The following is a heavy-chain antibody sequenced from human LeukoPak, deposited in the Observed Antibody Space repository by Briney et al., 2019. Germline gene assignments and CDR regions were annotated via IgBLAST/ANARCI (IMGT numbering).Heavy chain of an antibody. Sequence: GGSLRLSCVASEFIFSSYAMHWVRQAPGKGLEWVAVISYDGSNKYYADSVKGRFTISRDNSKNTLYLQMNSLRAEDTAVYYCAREAGYSYESWGQGTLVTVSS. CDR2: ISYDGSNK. J-gene: IGHJ4*02. CDR3: AREAGYSYES. V-gene: IGHV3-30-3*01. CDR1: EFIFSSYA. D-gene: IGHD5-18*01.